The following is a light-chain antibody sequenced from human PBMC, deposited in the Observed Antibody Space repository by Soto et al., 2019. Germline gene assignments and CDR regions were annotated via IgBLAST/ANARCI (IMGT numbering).Light chain of an antibody. V-gene: IGKV3D-15*01. J-gene: IGKJ4*01. CDR1: QSVSNN. Sequence: EIVMTQSPATLSVSPGERATLSCRASQSVSNNLAWYQQKPGQAPRLLIYGASTRATVIPARFSGTGSGTEFTLNISSLQSEDFAVYYCQQYNNWPLTFGGGTKVEIK. CDR2: GAS. CDR3: QQYNNWPLT.